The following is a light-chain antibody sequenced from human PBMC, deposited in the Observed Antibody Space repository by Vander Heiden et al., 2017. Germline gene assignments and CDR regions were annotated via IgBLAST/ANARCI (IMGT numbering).Light chain of an antibody. CDR2: DVY. CDR1: SSDIGLYNY. V-gene: IGLV2-14*03. CDR3: SSYTTTDTVI. J-gene: IGLJ2*01. Sequence: QSALTQPAPVSGSPGQSITISCIGTSSDIGLYNYVTWYQQHPGKAPRLLIYDVYSRPSGVSSRFSASRSGHTASLTISGLQTEDEADYYCSSYTTTDTVIFGGGTTLTVL.